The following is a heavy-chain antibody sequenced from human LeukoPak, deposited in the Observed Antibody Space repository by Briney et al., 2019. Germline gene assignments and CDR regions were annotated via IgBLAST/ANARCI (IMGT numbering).Heavy chain of an antibody. CDR3: ARTISSSWTLGMDV. D-gene: IGHD6-13*01. J-gene: IGHJ6*02. Sequence: ASVKVSCKASGYMFTGYYMHWVRQAPGQGLEWMGWINPNSGGTNYAQKFQGRVTMTRDTSISTAYMELSRLRSDDTAVYYCARTISSSWTLGMDVWGQGTTVTVSS. CDR1: GYMFTGYY. CDR2: INPNSGGT. V-gene: IGHV1-2*02.